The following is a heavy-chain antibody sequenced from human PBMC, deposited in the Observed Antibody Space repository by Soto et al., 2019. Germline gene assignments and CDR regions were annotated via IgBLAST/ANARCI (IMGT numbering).Heavy chain of an antibody. CDR1: GFTLSSYG. V-gene: IGHV3-30*18. D-gene: IGHD6-19*01. CDR2: ISYDGSNK. Sequence: HPGGSLRLSCAASGFTLSSYGMHWVRQAPGKGLEWVAVISYDGSNKYYADSVKGRFTISRDNSKNTLYLQMNSLRAEDTAVYYCAKLGSGSGWYKGNYYYGMDVWGQGTTVTFSS. CDR3: AKLGSGSGWYKGNYYYGMDV. J-gene: IGHJ6*02.